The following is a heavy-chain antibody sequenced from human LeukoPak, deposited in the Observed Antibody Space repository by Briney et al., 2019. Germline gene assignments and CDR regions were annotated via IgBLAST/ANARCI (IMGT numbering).Heavy chain of an antibody. CDR3: ARNVLGIFDY. J-gene: IGHJ4*02. CDR2: IYTSGRT. V-gene: IGHV4-4*07. CDR1: GGSISSDY. Sequence: SETLSLTCTGSGGSISSDYGSWIRQPAGKGRECMGRIYTSGRTNYNPSLKSGVTMSVDTSKNKFSLKLSSVPAADTAVYYCARNVLGIFDYWGQGTLVTVSS. D-gene: IGHD7-27*01.